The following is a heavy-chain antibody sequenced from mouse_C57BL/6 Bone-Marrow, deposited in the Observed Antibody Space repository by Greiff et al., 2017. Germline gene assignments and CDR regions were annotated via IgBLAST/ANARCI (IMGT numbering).Heavy chain of an antibody. CDR1: GYTFTSYW. V-gene: IGHV1-69*01. CDR2: IDPSDSYT. D-gene: IGHD1-1*01. CDR3: VRTTVVAPYYFDY. Sequence: VQLQQSGAELVMPGASVKLSCKASGYTFTSYWMHWVKQRPGQGLEWIGEIDPSDSYTNYNQKFKGKSTLTVDKSSSTAYMQLSSLTSEDSAVYYCVRTTVVAPYYFDYWGQGTTLTVSS. J-gene: IGHJ2*01.